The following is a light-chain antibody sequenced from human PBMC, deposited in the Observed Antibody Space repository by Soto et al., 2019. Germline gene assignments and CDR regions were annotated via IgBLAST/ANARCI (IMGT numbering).Light chain of an antibody. CDR2: GTS. Sequence: EIVMSQPPPTLSVSLGGRATLSCRASQSVDINLAWYQQKTRQDPRLLIHGTSNRATGIPDRFSGSGSGTDFTLTFSRLEPEDFAVYNCQQYRTFAQEATV. CDR3: QQYRT. J-gene: IGKJ1*01. CDR1: QSVDIN. V-gene: IGKV3D-15*01.